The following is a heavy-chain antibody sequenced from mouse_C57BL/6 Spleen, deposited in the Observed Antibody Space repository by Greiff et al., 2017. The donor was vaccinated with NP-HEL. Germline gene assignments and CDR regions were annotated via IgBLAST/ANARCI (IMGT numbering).Heavy chain of an antibody. CDR2: IYPYDSGT. V-gene: IGHV1-61*01. J-gene: IGHJ3*01. CDR1: GYTFTSYW. CDR3: ARMVTTPLAY. D-gene: IGHD2-2*01. Sequence: QVQLQQPGAELVRPGSSVKLSCKASGYTFTSYWMDWVKQRPGQGLEWIGNIYPYDSGTHYNQKFKDKATLTVDKSSSTAYMQLSSLTSEDAAVYYGARMVTTPLAYWGQGTLVTVSA.